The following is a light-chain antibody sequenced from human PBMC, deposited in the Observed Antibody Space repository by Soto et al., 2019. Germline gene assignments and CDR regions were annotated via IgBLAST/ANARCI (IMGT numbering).Light chain of an antibody. CDR1: QGVSRK. J-gene: IGKJ4*01. V-gene: IGKV3-15*01. CDR2: GAS. CDR3: QQYNTLPIT. Sequence: DIVMTQSPATRSVSPGERVTFSFRASQGVSRKLAWYQHKPGQAPRLLISGASTGATGIPARFSGSGSGTEFTLTISSLQSEDCAIYYCQQYNTLPITFGGGTKVDIK.